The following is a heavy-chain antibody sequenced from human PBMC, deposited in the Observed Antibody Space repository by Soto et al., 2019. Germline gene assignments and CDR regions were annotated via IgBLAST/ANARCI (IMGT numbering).Heavy chain of an antibody. CDR3: AKYLQGSVADYFDY. CDR1: TFTFSNYA. D-gene: IGHD3-10*01. CDR2: ISGDGYGT. Sequence: EVQLLESGGGLVQPGGSLRLSCAASTFTFSNYARTWVRQAPGKGLEWVSSISGDGYGTFYADSVKGRFTISRDNSKNTLYLQMNSLTAEDTALYYCAKYLQGSVADYFDYWGQGTLVSVSS. V-gene: IGHV3-23*01. J-gene: IGHJ4*02.